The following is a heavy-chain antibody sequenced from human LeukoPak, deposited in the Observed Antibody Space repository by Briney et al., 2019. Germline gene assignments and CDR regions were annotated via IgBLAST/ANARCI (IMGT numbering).Heavy chain of an antibody. J-gene: IGHJ4*02. V-gene: IGHV3-48*01. Sequence: GGSLRLSCAASGFTFSSYSMMWVRQAPGKGLEWVSYISSSSTTIHYADSVKGRFTISKDNAKNSVYLQMNSLRAEDTAVYYCAKDGVVGYYYDSSGYYGDYWGQGTLVTVSS. CDR3: AKDGVVGYYYDSSGYYGDY. D-gene: IGHD3-22*01. CDR2: ISSSSTTI. CDR1: GFTFSSYS.